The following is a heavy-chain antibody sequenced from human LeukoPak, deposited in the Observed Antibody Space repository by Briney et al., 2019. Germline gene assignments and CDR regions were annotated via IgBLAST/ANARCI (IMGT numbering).Heavy chain of an antibody. J-gene: IGHJ4*02. V-gene: IGHV3-23*01. Sequence: GGSLRLSCAVSGFTVSSNYMTWVRQAPGKGLGWVSAISSNGDFTYYADSVRGRFTISRDNSKNTVFLQINGLRAEDTAVYYCARVKRDCSGGTCYSYDYWGQGTLVTVSS. D-gene: IGHD2-15*01. CDR2: ISSNGDFT. CDR1: GFTVSSNY. CDR3: ARVKRDCSGGTCYSYDY.